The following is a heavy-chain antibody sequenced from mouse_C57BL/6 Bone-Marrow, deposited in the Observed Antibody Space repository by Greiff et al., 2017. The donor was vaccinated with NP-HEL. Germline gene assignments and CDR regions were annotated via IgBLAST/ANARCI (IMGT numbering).Heavy chain of an antibody. D-gene: IGHD2-13*01. J-gene: IGHJ1*03. Sequence: LMESGAELVRPGTSVKMSCKASGYTFTNYWIGWAKQRPGHGLEWIGDIYPGGGYTNYNEKFKGKATLTADHSSSTAYLQFSRLTSEDSAIYSCERHRDGYFDVWGTGTPVTVSA. CDR1: GYTFTNYW. CDR2: IYPGGGYT. CDR3: ERHRDGYFDV. V-gene: IGHV1-63*01.